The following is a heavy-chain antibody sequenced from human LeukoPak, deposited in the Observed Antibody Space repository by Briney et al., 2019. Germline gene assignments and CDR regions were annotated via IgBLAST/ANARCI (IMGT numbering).Heavy chain of an antibody. J-gene: IGHJ3*02. Sequence: PGGSLRLSCAASGFTVSSNYMSWVRQAPGKGLEWVSVIYSGGSTYYADSVKGRFTISRDNSKNTLYLQMNSLRAEDTAVYYCASIVGATTLYAFDIWGQGTMVTVSS. V-gene: IGHV3-53*01. CDR3: ASIVGATTLYAFDI. CDR2: IYSGGST. CDR1: GFTVSSNY. D-gene: IGHD1-26*01.